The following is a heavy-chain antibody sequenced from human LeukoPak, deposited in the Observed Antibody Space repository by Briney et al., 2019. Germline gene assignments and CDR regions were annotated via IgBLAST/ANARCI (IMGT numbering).Heavy chain of an antibody. CDR2: IFTNGAT. CDR1: GASITTGNYY. Sequence: SETLSLTCIVSGASITTGNYYWAWIRQPAGKGLEWIGRIFTNGATTYNPSLKNRITVSLDTSKNQATLKLSSVTAADTATYYCARVGGVNNWFDPWGQGTLVTVSS. J-gene: IGHJ5*02. D-gene: IGHD3-16*01. CDR3: ARVGGVNNWFDP. V-gene: IGHV4-61*02.